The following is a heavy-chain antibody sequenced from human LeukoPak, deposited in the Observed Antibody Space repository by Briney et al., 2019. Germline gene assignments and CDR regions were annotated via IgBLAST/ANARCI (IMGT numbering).Heavy chain of an antibody. CDR1: GFTFSSYE. V-gene: IGHV3-48*03. CDR2: ISSSGSTI. CDR3: ALDQWRFDY. J-gene: IGHJ4*02. D-gene: IGHD1/OR15-1a*01. Sequence: GGSLRLSCAASGFTFSSYEMNWDRQAPGKGLEWVSYISSSGSTIYYADSVKGRFTISRDNAKNSLYLQMNSLRAEDTAVYYCALDQWRFDYWGQGTLVTVSS.